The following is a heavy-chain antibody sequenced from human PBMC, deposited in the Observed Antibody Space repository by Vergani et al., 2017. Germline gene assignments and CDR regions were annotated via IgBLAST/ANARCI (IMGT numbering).Heavy chain of an antibody. J-gene: IGHJ4*02. D-gene: IGHD2-2*01. Sequence: QVQLQQWGAGLLPPSETLSLTCAVYGGSFSGYYWSWIRQPPGKGREWIGEINHSGSTNYNPSLKSRVTISVDTSKNPFSLKLSSVTAADTAVYYCAAPHCRSTSCPKNSLGYWGQGTLVTVAS. CDR1: GGSFSGYY. V-gene: IGHV4-34*01. CDR3: AAPHCRSTSCPKNSLGY. CDR2: INHSGST.